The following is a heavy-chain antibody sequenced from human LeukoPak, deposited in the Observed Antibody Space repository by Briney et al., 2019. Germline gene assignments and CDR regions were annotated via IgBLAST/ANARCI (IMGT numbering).Heavy chain of an antibody. V-gene: IGHV4-59*08. J-gene: IGHJ4*02. D-gene: IGHD6-19*01. CDR3: ATSGGSGWYLGY. Sequence: PSETLSLTCTVSGGSISSYYWSWIRQPPGKGLEWIGYIYYSGSTNYNPSLKSRVAISVDTSKNQFSLKLSSVTAADTAVYYCATSGGSGWYLGYWGQGTLVTVSS. CDR2: IYYSGST. CDR1: GGSISSYY.